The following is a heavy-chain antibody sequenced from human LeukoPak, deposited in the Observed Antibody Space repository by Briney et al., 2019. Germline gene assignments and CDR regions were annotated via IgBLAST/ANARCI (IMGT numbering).Heavy chain of an antibody. J-gene: IGHJ3*02. CDR3: AKVSNYDILTGYLTAFDI. CDR1: GFTFSSYA. CDR2: ISGSGGST. Sequence: PRGSLRLSCAASGFTFSSYAMSWVRQAPGKGLEWVSAISGSGGSTYYADSVKGRFTISRDNSKNTLYLQMNSLRAEDTAVYYCAKVSNYDILTGYLTAFDIWGQGTMVTVSS. D-gene: IGHD3-9*01. V-gene: IGHV3-23*01.